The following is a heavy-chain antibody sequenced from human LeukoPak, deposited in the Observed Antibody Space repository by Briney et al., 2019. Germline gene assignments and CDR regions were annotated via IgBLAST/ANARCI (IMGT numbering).Heavy chain of an antibody. J-gene: IGHJ6*03. CDR3: AKGFIAAAGTDYMDV. CDR2: IWYDGSNK. D-gene: IGHD6-13*01. V-gene: IGHV3-33*06. Sequence: GRSLRLSCAASGFTFSSYGMHWVRQAPGKGLEWVAVIWYDGSNKYYADSVKGRFTISRDNSKNTLYLQMNSLRAEDTAVYYCAKGFIAAAGTDYMDVWGKGTTVTVSS. CDR1: GFTFSSYG.